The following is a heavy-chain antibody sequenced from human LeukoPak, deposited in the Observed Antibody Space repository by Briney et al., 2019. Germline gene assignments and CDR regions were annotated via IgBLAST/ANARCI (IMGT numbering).Heavy chain of an antibody. CDR3: ARVRLGSCRVDY. Sequence: SETLSLTCTVSGGSISSSSYYWGWIRQPPGKGLEWIGSIYYSGSTYYNPSLKSRVTISVDTSKNQFSLKLSSVTAADTAVYYCARVRLGSCRVDYWGQGTLVTVSS. CDR1: GGSISSSSYY. V-gene: IGHV4-39*07. CDR2: IYYSGST. D-gene: IGHD1-26*01. J-gene: IGHJ4*02.